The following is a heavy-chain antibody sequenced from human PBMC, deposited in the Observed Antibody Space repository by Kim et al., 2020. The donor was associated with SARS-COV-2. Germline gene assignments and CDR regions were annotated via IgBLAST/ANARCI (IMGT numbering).Heavy chain of an antibody. J-gene: IGHJ3*01. CDR2: ISHSGNT. D-gene: IGHD2-15*01. Sequence: SETLSLTCTLSASSISIGYYWGWVRQSPGKGLEWLGSISHSGNTYYNLSLKNRLTISVDTSKKQFSLKVTSVTAADTAMYYCARQVVSAWFNFDLWGQGTSVTVSS. CDR3: ARQVVSAWFNFDL. V-gene: IGHV4-38-2*02. CDR1: ASSISIGYY.